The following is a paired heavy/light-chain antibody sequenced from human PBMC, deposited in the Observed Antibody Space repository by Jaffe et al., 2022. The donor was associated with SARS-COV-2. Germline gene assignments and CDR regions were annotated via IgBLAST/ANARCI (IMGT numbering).Heavy chain of an antibody. CDR2: ITESGGGT. V-gene: IGHV3-23*04. J-gene: IGHJ6*03. D-gene: IGHD6-13*01. CDR1: EFTFSNYV. CDR3: AKEPNIPAADEYYYYYYYMDV. Sequence: EVQLVESGGGLVQPGGSLRLSCAASEFTFSNYVMTWVRQAPGKGLEWVSTITESGGGTYYADSVKGRFTISRDNSKNTLYLQMNSLRAEDTAVYYCAKEPNIPAADEYYYYYYYMDVWGKGTTVTVSS.
Light chain of an antibody. Sequence: SYELTQPPSVSVSPGQTARITCSGDAFPKQFAYWYQQKPGQAPVVVIYKDRERPSGIPERFSGSSSGTRVTLTISGVQAEDEADYYCQSADSTGTYRVFGGGTKLTVL. CDR1: AFPKQF. CDR3: QSADSTGTYRV. J-gene: IGLJ3*02. CDR2: KDR. V-gene: IGLV3-25*03.